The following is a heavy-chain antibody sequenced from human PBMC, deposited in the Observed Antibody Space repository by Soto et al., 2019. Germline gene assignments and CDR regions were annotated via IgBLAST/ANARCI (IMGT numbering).Heavy chain of an antibody. CDR3: ANGNYGDYVSGAFDI. D-gene: IGHD4-17*01. Sequence: QVQLVESGGGVVQPGRSLRLSCAASGFTFSSYGMHWVRQAPGKGLEWVAVISYDGSNKYYADSVKGRFTISRDNSKNTLYLQMNSLRAEDTAVYYCANGNYGDYVSGAFDIWGQGTMVTVSS. V-gene: IGHV3-30*18. CDR2: ISYDGSNK. J-gene: IGHJ3*02. CDR1: GFTFSSYG.